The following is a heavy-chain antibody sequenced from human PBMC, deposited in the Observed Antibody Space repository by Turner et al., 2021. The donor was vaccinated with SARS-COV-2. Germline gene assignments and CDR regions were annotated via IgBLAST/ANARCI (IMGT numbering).Heavy chain of an antibody. CDR2: IYWDDDK. D-gene: IGHD5-12*01. V-gene: IGHV2-5*02. CDR1: GFSLSTSGVG. Sequence: QITLKESGPTLVKPTQTLTLTCTFSGFSLSTSGVGVGWIRQPPGKALEWLALIYWDDDKRYSPSLKTRLTITKDTSKNQVVLTMTNMDPVDTATYYRARHLVATIFDYWGQGTLVTVSS. J-gene: IGHJ4*02. CDR3: ARHLVATIFDY.